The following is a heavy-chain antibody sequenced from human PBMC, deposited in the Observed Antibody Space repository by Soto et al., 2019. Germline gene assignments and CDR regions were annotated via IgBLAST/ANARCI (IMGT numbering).Heavy chain of an antibody. CDR3: ARDYAAAGHPINYGMDV. V-gene: IGHV1-46*01. D-gene: IGHD6-13*01. Sequence: ASVNVSCKASGYTFTSYYMHWVRQAPGQGLEWMGIINPSGGSTSYAQKFQGRVTMTRDTSTSTVYMELSSLRSEDTAVYYCARDYAAAGHPINYGMDVWGQGTTVTVSS. J-gene: IGHJ6*02. CDR2: INPSGGST. CDR1: GYTFTSYY.